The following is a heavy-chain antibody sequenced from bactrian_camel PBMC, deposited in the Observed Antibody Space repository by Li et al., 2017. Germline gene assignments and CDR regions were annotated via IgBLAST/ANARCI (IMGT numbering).Heavy chain of an antibody. CDR2: IESDGRK. V-gene: IGHV3S53*01. Sequence: VQLVESGGGSVQAGGSLRLSCAASGDTYTTHSMAWFRQAPGKQREGVACIESDGRKSYAHFVEGRFTIAKDSAKNTLYLQLNSLKSEDAALYYCATWGDFAHWGQGTQVTVS. CDR1: GDTYTTHS. CDR3: ATWGDFAH. D-gene: IGHD5*01. J-gene: IGHJ4*01.